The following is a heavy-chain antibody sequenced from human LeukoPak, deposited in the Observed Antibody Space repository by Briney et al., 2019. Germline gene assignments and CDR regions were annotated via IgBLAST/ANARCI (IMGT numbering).Heavy chain of an antibody. J-gene: IGHJ4*02. CDR1: GFTFSSYA. CDR3: ATGTSLINILTGYFYYFDY. Sequence: PGGSLRLSCAASGFTFSSYAMSWVRQAPGKGLEWVSAISGSGGSTYYADSVKGRFTISRDNSKNTLYLQMNSLRAEDTAVYYCATGTSLINILTGYFYYFDYWGQGTLVTVSS. CDR2: ISGSGGST. D-gene: IGHD3-9*01. V-gene: IGHV3-23*01.